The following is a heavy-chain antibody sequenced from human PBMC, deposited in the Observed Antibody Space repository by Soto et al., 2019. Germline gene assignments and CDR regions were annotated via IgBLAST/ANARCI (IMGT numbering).Heavy chain of an antibody. Sequence: QVQLVESGGGVVQPGRSLRLSCAAAGFTFSSYGMYWVRQAPGKGLEWVAVISYDGSTKYYADSVKGRFTISRDNSKQTLYLQMNSLRAEDTALYYCAKERRRHVAVPGEAFDYWGQGSQVTVSS. CDR1: GFTFSSYG. CDR2: ISYDGSTK. V-gene: IGHV3-30*18. J-gene: IGHJ4*02. CDR3: AKERRRHVAVPGEAFDY. D-gene: IGHD6-19*01.